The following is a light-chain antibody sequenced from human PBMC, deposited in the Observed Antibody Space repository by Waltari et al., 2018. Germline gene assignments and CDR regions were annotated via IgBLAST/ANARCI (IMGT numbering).Light chain of an antibody. Sequence: DIQLTQSPSFLSASVGDTVTITCRAIQDINHYLAWYQQKPGKAPNHLIYAVSTLRSGVPSRFSGSASGTEFTLTINSLQPEDFATYYCQQLKGFPITFGQGTRLEIK. CDR2: AVS. CDR3: QQLKGFPIT. CDR1: QDINHY. J-gene: IGKJ5*01. V-gene: IGKV1-9*01.